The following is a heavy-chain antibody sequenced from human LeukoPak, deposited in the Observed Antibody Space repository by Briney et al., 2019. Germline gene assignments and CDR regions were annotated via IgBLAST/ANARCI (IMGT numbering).Heavy chain of an antibody. CDR3: ARGYSSSLPWFDP. D-gene: IGHD6-13*01. V-gene: IGHV4-38-2*01. CDR1: GYSISSGYY. J-gene: IGHJ5*02. Sequence: PSETLSLTYAVSGYSISSGYYWGWIRQPPGKGLEWIGEINHSGSTNYNPSLKSRVTISVDTSKNHFSLKLTSVTAADTAVYYCARGYSSSLPWFDPWGQGTLVTVSS. CDR2: INHSGST.